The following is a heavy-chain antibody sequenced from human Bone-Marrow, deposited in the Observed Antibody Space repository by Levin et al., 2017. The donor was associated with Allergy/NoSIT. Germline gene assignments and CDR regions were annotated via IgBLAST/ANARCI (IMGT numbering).Heavy chain of an antibody. D-gene: IGHD3-16*01. CDR2: FDPEDGDT. CDR3: ATELGGGGYFDY. Sequence: GASVKVSCKISGYFLTQLSIHWVRQAPGKGLEWMGGFDPEDGDTVYAQKFQGRVVMTEDTSTDTTYMDLSSLRFEDTAVYYCATELGGGGYFDYWGQGTLVTVSS. V-gene: IGHV1-24*01. CDR1: GYFLTQLS. J-gene: IGHJ4*02.